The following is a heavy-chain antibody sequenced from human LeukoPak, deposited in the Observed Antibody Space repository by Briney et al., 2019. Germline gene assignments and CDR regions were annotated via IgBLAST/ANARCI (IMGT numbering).Heavy chain of an antibody. CDR1: GYTFTVYY. J-gene: IGHJ4*02. Sequence: GASVKVSFKASGYTFTVYYMHWVRQAPGQGLEWMGWINPNSGGTNYAQKFQGRVTMTRDTSISTAYMELSRLRSDDTAVYYCARVVVRGVTVTYYFDYWGQGTLVTVSS. CDR2: INPNSGGT. CDR3: ARVVVRGVTVTYYFDY. V-gene: IGHV1-2*02. D-gene: IGHD3-10*01.